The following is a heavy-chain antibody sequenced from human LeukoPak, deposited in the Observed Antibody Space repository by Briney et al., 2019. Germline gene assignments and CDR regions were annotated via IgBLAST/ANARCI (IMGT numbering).Heavy chain of an antibody. J-gene: IGHJ4*02. CDR3: ARSAGGWHFDY. Sequence: AGSLRLSCAASGFTFSSYWMSWVRQAPGKGLEWVANIKQDGSEKYYVDSVKGRFTISRDNSKNTLYLQMNSLRAEDTAVYYCARSAGGWHFDYWGQGTLVTVSS. CDR2: IKQDGSEK. CDR1: GFTFSSYW. D-gene: IGHD6-19*01. V-gene: IGHV3-7*05.